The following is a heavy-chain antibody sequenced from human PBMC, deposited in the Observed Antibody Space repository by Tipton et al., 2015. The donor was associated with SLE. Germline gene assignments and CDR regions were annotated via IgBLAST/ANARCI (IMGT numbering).Heavy chain of an antibody. CDR1: GFTFSSYG. D-gene: IGHD6-6*01. CDR3: TRDLEYSSSLGFDY. CDR2: IWYDGTNK. Sequence: SLRLSCAASGFTFSSYGMHWVRQAPGKGLEWVALIWYDGTNKYYADSVKGRFTVSRDNSMNTLYLQMNSLRVEDTAVYYCTRDLEYSSSLGFDYWGQGTLVTVSS. V-gene: IGHV3-33*01. J-gene: IGHJ4*02.